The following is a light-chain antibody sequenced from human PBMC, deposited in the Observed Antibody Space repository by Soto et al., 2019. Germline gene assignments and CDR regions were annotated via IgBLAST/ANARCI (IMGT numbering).Light chain of an antibody. CDR3: ISYLPSTTNDLV. CDR1: NTDVGGYDR. Sequence: QSVLTQPASVSGSPGQSITISCIGTNTDVGGYDRVSWYQHHPGTAPKLLIFDVYNRPSGISDRFSWSKSGGTAALTISGRQAEEEDDYYCISYLPSTTNDLVFGGGTKLTVL. V-gene: IGLV2-14*03. J-gene: IGLJ3*02. CDR2: DVY.